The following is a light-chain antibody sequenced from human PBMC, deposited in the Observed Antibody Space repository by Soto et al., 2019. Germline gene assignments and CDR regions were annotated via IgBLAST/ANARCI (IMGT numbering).Light chain of an antibody. CDR1: QSISTY. CDR2: ATS. Sequence: DLQMTQSPSSLSASVGDRVTITCRASQSISTYLNWYQQKPGKAPKLLIYATSSLQRGVPSRFSGSGSGTDFTLTINSLRPEDFATYYCQQSYTTPQVTFGGGTKVEIK. CDR3: QQSYTTPQVT. J-gene: IGKJ4*01. V-gene: IGKV1-39*01.